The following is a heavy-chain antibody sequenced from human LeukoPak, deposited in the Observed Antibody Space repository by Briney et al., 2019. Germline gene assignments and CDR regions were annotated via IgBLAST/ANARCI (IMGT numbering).Heavy chain of an antibody. CDR1: GDSISSSY. Sequence: SETLSLTCSVSGDSISSSYWSWIRQPPGKGLEWIGNIYNSANTNYNPSLQSRVTMSVDTSKSQFSLKLTSMSAADTAVYYCARRFSSRSDANGYYYGHDAFDVWGQGTLVTVSS. D-gene: IGHD3-22*01. V-gene: IGHV4-59*08. CDR3: ARRFSSRSDANGYYYGHDAFDV. J-gene: IGHJ3*01. CDR2: IYNSANT.